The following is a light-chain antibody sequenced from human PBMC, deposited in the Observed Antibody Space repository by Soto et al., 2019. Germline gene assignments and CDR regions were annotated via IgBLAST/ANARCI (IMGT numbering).Light chain of an antibody. V-gene: IGLV2-14*03. CDR1: SSDIGAYNW. J-gene: IGLJ1*01. CDR2: DVS. Sequence: QSALTQPASVSGSPGQSIAISCTGTSSDIGAYNWVSWYQQHPGKAPKLMIYDVSYRPSGVSNRFSGSISGNTASLTISGLQAEDEAVYYCSSYTRIDTYVFGSGTKLTVL. CDR3: SSYTRIDTYV.